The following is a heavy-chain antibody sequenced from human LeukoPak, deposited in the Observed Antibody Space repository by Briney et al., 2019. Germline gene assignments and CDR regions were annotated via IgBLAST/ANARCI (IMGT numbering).Heavy chain of an antibody. J-gene: IGHJ4*02. CDR3: ARDRNYDILTYFDY. CDR1: GYTFTSYD. CDR2: MNPNSGNA. D-gene: IGHD3-9*01. Sequence: ASVKVSCKASGYTFTSYDINWVRQATGQGLEWMGWMNPNSGNAGYAQKFQGRVTITADKSTSTAYMELSSLRSEDTAVYYCARDRNYDILTYFDYWGQGTLVTVSS. V-gene: IGHV1-8*01.